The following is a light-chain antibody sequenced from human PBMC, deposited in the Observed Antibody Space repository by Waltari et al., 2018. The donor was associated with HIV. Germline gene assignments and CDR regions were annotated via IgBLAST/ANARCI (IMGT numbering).Light chain of an antibody. CDR1: SSTPGAGFD. Sequence: QSVLTQPPSVSGAPGQRVTVSCTGSSSTPGAGFDVHWYQPIPGTAPKLLIYANNNRPSGVPDRFSGSKSGATASLAITGLQPEDEADYYCQSYDSSFSGAVFGGGTKLTVL. J-gene: IGLJ2*01. CDR2: ANN. V-gene: IGLV1-40*01. CDR3: QSYDSSFSGAV.